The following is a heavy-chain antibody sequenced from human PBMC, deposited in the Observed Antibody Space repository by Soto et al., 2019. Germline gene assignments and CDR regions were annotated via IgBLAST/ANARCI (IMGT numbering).Heavy chain of an antibody. CDR2: IGGSGGNR. V-gene: IGHV3-23*01. J-gene: IGHJ4*02. Sequence: EVQLLESGGGLVQPGGSLRLSCAASGFTFNAYAITWVRQAPGKGIEWVSAIGGSGGNRYYAASVRGRFTISRDNSKDTVDLQMNSLRVEDTAVYYCARVASDYINSVDHWGQGILVSVSS. D-gene: IGHD4-4*01. CDR1: GFTFNAYA. CDR3: ARVASDYINSVDH.